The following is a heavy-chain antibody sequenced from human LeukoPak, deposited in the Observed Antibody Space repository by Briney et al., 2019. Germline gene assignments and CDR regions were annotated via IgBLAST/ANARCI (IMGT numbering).Heavy chain of an antibody. CDR3: ARDFGPSRRAFDI. J-gene: IGHJ3*02. D-gene: IGHD3-10*01. Sequence: GGSLRLSCAASGFTFSSYEMNWVRQAPGKGLEWVSYISSSGSTIYYADSVKGRFTISRDNAKNTLYLQMNSLRAEDTAVYYCARDFGPSRRAFDIWGQGTLVTVSS. V-gene: IGHV3-48*03. CDR2: ISSSGSTI. CDR1: GFTFSSYE.